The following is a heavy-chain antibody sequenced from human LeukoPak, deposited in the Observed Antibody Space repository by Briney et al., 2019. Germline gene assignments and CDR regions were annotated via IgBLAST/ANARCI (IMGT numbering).Heavy chain of an antibody. Sequence: ASVKVSCKTSGHTFTGYYMHWVRQAPGQGLEWMGWINPNSGGTNYAQKFQGRVTMTRDTSISTAYMELSRLRSDDTAVYYCARDKDSGGIQLWDPFDYWGQGTLVTVSS. J-gene: IGHJ4*02. D-gene: IGHD5-18*01. CDR3: ARDKDSGGIQLWDPFDY. CDR2: INPNSGGT. V-gene: IGHV1-2*02. CDR1: GHTFTGYY.